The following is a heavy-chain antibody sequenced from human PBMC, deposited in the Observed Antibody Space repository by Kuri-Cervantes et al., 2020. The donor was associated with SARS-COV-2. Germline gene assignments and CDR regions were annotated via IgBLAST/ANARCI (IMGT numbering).Heavy chain of an antibody. CDR2: ISYDGSNK. CDR3: AKDCDV. J-gene: IGHJ6*04. CDR1: GFTFSSYA. Sequence: GESLKISCAASGFTFSSYAMHWVRQAPGKGLEWVAVISYDGSNKYYADSVKGRFTISRDNSKNTLYLQMNSLRAEDTAVYYCAKDCDVWGKGTTVTVSS. V-gene: IGHV3-30-3*01.